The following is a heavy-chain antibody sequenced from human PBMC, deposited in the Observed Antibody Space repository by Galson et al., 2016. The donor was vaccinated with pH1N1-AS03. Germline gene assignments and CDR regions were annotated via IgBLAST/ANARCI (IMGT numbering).Heavy chain of an antibody. CDR3: ARGCPVVVDNPWYFDL. CDR1: GFTFSDYY. D-gene: IGHD3-16*02. V-gene: IGHV3-11*06. CDR2: ISRSNLYT. J-gene: IGHJ2*01. Sequence: SLRLSCAASGFTFSDYYITWIRQAPGKGLEWLSYISRSNLYTNYADPVKGRFTISRDNANNSLWLQMNSLTVADAAVYYCARGCPVVVDNPWYFDLWGRGTLVTVSS.